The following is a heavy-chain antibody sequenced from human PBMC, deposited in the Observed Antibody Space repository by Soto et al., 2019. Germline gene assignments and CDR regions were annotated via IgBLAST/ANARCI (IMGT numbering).Heavy chain of an antibody. CDR3: ARRTDYPDLFKAYYYGMDV. V-gene: IGHV3-48*01. CDR2: ISSSSSTK. CDR1: GFTFSSYS. J-gene: IGHJ6*02. D-gene: IGHD5-12*01. Sequence: EVQLVESGGGLVQPGGSLRLSCAASGFTFSSYSMNWVRQAPGKGLEWVSYISSSSSTKYYADSVKGRFTISRDNAKNLLXXQMNSLRAEDTAVYYCARRTDYPDLFKAYYYGMDVWGQGTTVTVSS.